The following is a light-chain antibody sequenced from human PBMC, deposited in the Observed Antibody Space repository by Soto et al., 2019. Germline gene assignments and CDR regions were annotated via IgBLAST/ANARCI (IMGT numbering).Light chain of an antibody. CDR3: QTWGTGIQVV. CDR2: LDSDGSH. Sequence: QLVLTQSPSASASLGASVKLTCTLSSGHSSYAIAWHQQQPEKGPRYLMKLDSDGSHTKGGAIPDRFSGSSSGAERYLTNSSRQWEDEADYHCQTWGTGIQVVFGGGTKLTVL. J-gene: IGLJ2*01. V-gene: IGLV4-69*01. CDR1: SGHSSYA.